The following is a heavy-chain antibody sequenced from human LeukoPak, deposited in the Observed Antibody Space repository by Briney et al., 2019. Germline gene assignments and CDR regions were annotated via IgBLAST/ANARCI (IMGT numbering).Heavy chain of an antibody. D-gene: IGHD2-2*01. V-gene: IGHV3-30*04. CDR3: ARDWRDCSSTSCYVYYYYGMDV. CDR2: LSYDGSNK. Sequence: GGSLRLSCAASGFTFSSYAMHWVRQAPGKGLEWVAVLSYDGSNKYYADSVKGRFTISRDNSKNTLYLQMNSLRAEDTAVYYCARDWRDCSSTSCYVYYYYGMDVWGQGTTVTVSS. J-gene: IGHJ6*02. CDR1: GFTFSSYA.